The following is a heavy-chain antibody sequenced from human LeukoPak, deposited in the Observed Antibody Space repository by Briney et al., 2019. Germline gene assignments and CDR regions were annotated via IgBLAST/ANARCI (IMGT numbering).Heavy chain of an antibody. CDR3: AKDQSGSGTYFDTGALDI. V-gene: IGHV3-23*01. CDR1: GFTFSNFA. J-gene: IGHJ3*02. Sequence: GGSLRLSCVASGFTFSNFAMSWVRQAPGKGLEWVSAISGSLSTIYYADSVKGRFTISRDNSKNTLFLQMNSLRAEDTAIYYCAKDQSGSGTYFDTGALDIWGQGTMVTVSS. CDR2: ISGSLSTI. D-gene: IGHD3-10*01.